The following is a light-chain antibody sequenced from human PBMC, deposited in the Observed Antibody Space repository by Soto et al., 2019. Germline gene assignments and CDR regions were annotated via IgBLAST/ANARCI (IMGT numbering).Light chain of an antibody. CDR2: KAS. CDR3: QQYNSYST. Sequence: DIQMTQSPSTLSGSVGDRVTITCRASQTISSWLVWYQQKPGKAPKLLIYKASTLKSGVPSRFSGSGSGTEFTLTISSLQPDDFATYCCQQYNSYSTFGQGTKVGI. CDR1: QTISSW. V-gene: IGKV1-5*03. J-gene: IGKJ1*01.